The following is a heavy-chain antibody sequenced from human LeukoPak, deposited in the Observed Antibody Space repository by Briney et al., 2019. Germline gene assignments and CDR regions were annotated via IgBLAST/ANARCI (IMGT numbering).Heavy chain of an antibody. D-gene: IGHD2-8*01. V-gene: IGHV4-34*01. CDR2: INHSGGT. CDR1: GGSFSGYY. J-gene: IGHJ4*02. Sequence: SETLSLTCAVYGGSFSGYYWSWIRQPPGKGLEWIGEINHSGGTNYNPSLKSRVTISVDTSKNQFSLKLSSVTAADTAVYYCARGGVCYGYWGQGTLVTVSS. CDR3: ARGGVCYGY.